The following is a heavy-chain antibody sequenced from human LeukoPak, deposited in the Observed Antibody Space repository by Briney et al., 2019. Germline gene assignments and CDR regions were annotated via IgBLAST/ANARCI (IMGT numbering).Heavy chain of an antibody. J-gene: IGHJ4*02. V-gene: IGHV3-23*01. CDR3: AKHHYSSSRDYFDY. CDR1: GFTFSSYW. D-gene: IGHD6-13*01. CDR2: ISGSGGST. Sequence: PGGSLRLSCAAPGFTFSSYWMHWVRQAPGKGLEWVSVISGSGGSTNYADSVKGRFIISRDNSRNTLFLQMNSLRAEDTAVYYCAKHHYSSSRDYFDYWGQGTLVTVSS.